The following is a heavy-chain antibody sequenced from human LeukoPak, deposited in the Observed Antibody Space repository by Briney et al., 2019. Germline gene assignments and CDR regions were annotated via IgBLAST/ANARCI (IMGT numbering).Heavy chain of an antibody. CDR2: VYPGDSDT. V-gene: IGHV5-51*01. D-gene: IGHD3-22*01. J-gene: IGHJ4*02. Sequence: GESLKISCKGSGYSFTNYWIGWVRQMPGKGLEWMGVVYPGDSDTRYSPSFQGQVTISADKSISTAYLQWSSLKASDTAMYYCARNYYDSSRYYYVALGSFDYWGQGTLVTVSS. CDR3: ARNYYDSSRYYYVALGSFDY. CDR1: GYSFTNYW.